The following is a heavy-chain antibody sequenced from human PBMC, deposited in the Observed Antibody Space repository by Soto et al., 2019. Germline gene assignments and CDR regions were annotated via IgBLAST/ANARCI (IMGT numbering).Heavy chain of an antibody. V-gene: IGHV6-1*01. CDR3: ARAKEYTSSSGMDV. CDR2: TYYRSKWYN. Sequence: TQTLPLTGASSGGSVSSDTAAWNWIRKSPSRGLEWLGRTYYRSKWYNDYAVSVKSRITLNPDTSKNQFSLQLNSLTPEDTAVYYCARAKEYTSSSGMDVWGQGITVTVSS. J-gene: IGHJ6*02. D-gene: IGHD6-6*01. CDR1: GGSVSSDTAA.